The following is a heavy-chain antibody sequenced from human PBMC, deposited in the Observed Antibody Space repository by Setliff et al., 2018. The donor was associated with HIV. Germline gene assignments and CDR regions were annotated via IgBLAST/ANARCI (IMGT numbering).Heavy chain of an antibody. Sequence: TLSLTCGVYGGSFSNYYWSWIRQPPGKGLEWIGEINHSGRTNYNPSLKSRLTISLDTSTNKFSLKLSSVTAADTAVYYCARDYSSGFLLWGQGTLVTVSS. CDR1: GGSFSNYY. D-gene: IGHD6-19*01. CDR3: ARDYSSGFLL. CDR2: INHSGRT. J-gene: IGHJ4*02. V-gene: IGHV4-34*01.